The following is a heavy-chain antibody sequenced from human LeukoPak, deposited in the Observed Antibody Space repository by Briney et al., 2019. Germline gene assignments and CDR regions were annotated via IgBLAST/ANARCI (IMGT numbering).Heavy chain of an antibody. CDR2: IKQDGSEK. J-gene: IGHJ3*02. V-gene: IGHV3-7*03. CDR3: ARDMSITTVRGVIILDAFDI. D-gene: IGHD3-10*01. CDR1: GFTFGNYW. Sequence: PGGSLRLSCAASGFTFGNYWMTWVRQAPGKGLECVANIKQDGSEKYFLDSVKGRFTISRDNAKNSLYLQMNSLRAEDTAVYYCARDMSITTVRGVIILDAFDIWGQGTMVTVS.